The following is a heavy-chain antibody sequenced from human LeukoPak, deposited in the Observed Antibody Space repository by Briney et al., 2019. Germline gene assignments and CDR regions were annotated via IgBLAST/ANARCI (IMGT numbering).Heavy chain of an antibody. CDR3: ARDLLVVTNWYFDL. V-gene: IGHV4-4*07. Sequence: PSETLSLTCTVSGGSISSYYWSWIRQPVGKGLEWIGRIYTSGSTNYNPSLKSRVTMSVDTSKNQFSLKLSSVTAADTAVYYCARDLLVVTNWYFDLWGRGTLVTVSS. J-gene: IGHJ2*01. CDR2: IYTSGST. CDR1: GGSISSYY. D-gene: IGHD4-23*01.